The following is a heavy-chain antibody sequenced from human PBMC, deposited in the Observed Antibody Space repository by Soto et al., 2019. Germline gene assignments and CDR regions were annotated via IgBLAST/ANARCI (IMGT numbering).Heavy chain of an antibody. V-gene: IGHV4-34*01. CDR3: ARRVLPLLLAAKQRDRYSP. D-gene: IGHD6-25*01. J-gene: IGHJ4*01. CDR2: INHSGST. CDR1: GGSFSGYY. Sequence: SETLSLTCAVYGGSFSGYYWSWIRQPPGKGLEWIGEINHSGSTNYNPSLKSRVTISVDTSKNQFSLKLSSVIAADTAVYYCARRVLPLLLAAKQRDRYSPRAQGSSVPVSA.